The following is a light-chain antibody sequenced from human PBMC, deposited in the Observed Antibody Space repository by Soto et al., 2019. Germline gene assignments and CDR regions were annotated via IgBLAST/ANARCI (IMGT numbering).Light chain of an antibody. CDR3: SSYAGSSNV. J-gene: IGLJ1*01. Sequence: QSPLNQPPSGCGSPGQSVAISWTGTSSDVGGYNYVSWYQQHPGKAPKLMIYEVNKRPSGVPDRFSGSKSGNTASLTVSGLQAEDEADYYCSSYAGSSNVFGTGTKVTVL. CDR1: SSDVGGYNY. CDR2: EVN. V-gene: IGLV2-8*01.